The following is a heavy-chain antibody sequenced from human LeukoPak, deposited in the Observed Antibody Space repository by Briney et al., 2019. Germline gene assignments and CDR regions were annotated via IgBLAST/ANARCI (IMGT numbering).Heavy chain of an antibody. Sequence: GGSLRLSCAASGFTSSSYWMSWFRQAPGKGLEWVAVISYDGSNKYYADSVKGRFTISRDNSKNTLYLQMNSLRAEDTAVYYCAKGSSWYGGEYFQHWGQGTLVTVSS. CDR1: GFTSSSYW. CDR3: AKGSSWYGGEYFQH. J-gene: IGHJ1*01. CDR2: ISYDGSNK. D-gene: IGHD6-13*01. V-gene: IGHV3-30*18.